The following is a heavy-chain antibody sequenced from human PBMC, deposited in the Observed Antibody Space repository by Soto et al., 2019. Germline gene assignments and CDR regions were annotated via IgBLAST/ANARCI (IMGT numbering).Heavy chain of an antibody. J-gene: IGHJ6*02. CDR2: IYYSGST. V-gene: IGHV4-39*01. CDR1: GGSISSSNYY. D-gene: IGHD1-26*01. Sequence: QLQLQESGLGLVKPSETLSLTCTVSGGSISSSNYYWGWIRQPPGKGLEWIGSIYYSGSTYYNPSLKSRVTLSIDTSKNQFSLKLSAVTAADTAVYYCASPLWERGEYYYYVVDVWGQGTTVTVSS. CDR3: ASPLWERGEYYYYVVDV.